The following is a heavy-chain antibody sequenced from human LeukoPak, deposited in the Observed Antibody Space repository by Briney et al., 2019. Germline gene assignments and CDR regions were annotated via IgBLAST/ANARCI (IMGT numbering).Heavy chain of an antibody. CDR2: IYHSGST. D-gene: IGHD6-13*01. J-gene: IGHJ4*02. CDR1: GYSISSGYY. V-gene: IGHV4-38-2*02. CDR3: ARGGGLAAAGTHY. Sequence: SETLSLTCTVSGYSISSGYYWGWIRQPPGKGLEWIGSIYHSGSTYYNPSLKSRVTISVDTSKNQFSLKLSAVTAADTAVYYCARGGGLAAAGTHYWGQGTLVTVSS.